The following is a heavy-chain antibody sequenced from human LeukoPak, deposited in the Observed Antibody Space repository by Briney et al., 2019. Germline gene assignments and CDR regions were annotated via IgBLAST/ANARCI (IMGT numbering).Heavy chain of an antibody. D-gene: IGHD6-19*01. CDR3: AKDSSGWNPLGWFDP. J-gene: IGHJ5*02. CDR2: ISWNSGSI. Sequence: PGGSLRLSCAASRFTFDDYAMHWVRQAPGKGLEWVSGISWNSGSIGYADSVKGRFTISRDNAKNSLYLQMNSLRAEDTALYYCAKDSSGWNPLGWFDPWGQGTLVTVSS. V-gene: IGHV3-9*01. CDR1: RFTFDDYA.